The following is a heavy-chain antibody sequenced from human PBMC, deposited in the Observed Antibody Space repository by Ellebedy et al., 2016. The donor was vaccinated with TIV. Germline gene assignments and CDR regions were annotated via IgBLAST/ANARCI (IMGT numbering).Heavy chain of an antibody. CDR2: IDHSGSA. D-gene: IGHD3-16*01. Sequence: GSLRLSXAVYGGSFNAYYWTLIRQPPGKGLEWIGGIDHSGSANYHPSPKSRVTISVDPSKKQFSLNLTSVTAADTAAYYCARIDLAGGIYWGQGSLVTVSS. CDR3: ARIDLAGGIY. J-gene: IGHJ4*02. CDR1: GGSFNAYY. V-gene: IGHV4-34*01.